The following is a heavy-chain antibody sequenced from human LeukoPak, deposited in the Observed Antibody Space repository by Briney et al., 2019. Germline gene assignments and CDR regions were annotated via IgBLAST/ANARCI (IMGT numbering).Heavy chain of an antibody. J-gene: IGHJ4*02. D-gene: IGHD5-12*01. Sequence: GGSLRLSCAASGFTFSSYAMHWVRQAPGKGLEWVAVISYDGSNKYYADSVKGRFTISRDNSKNTLYLQMNSLRAEDTAVYYCAKDPRPYSGYDLDYFDYWGQGTLVTVSS. CDR2: ISYDGSNK. CDR3: AKDPRPYSGYDLDYFDY. CDR1: GFTFSSYA. V-gene: IGHV3-30-3*01.